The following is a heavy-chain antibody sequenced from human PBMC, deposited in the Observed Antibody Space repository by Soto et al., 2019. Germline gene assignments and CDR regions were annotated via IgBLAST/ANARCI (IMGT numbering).Heavy chain of an antibody. CDR2: FDPEDGET. Sequence: ASVKVSCKXSGYTLTELSMHWVRQAPGKGLEWMGGFDPEDGETIYAQKFQGRVTMTEDTSTDTAYMELSSLRSEDTAVYYCATGLRGATYYYYYGMDVWGQGTTVTVSS. D-gene: IGHD1-26*01. J-gene: IGHJ6*02. V-gene: IGHV1-24*01. CDR3: ATGLRGATYYYYYGMDV. CDR1: GYTLTELS.